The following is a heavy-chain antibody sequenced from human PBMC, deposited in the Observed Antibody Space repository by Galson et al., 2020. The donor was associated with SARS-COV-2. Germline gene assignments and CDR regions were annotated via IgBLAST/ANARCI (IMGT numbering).Heavy chain of an antibody. CDR1: GFTFSSYA. V-gene: IGHV3-30*01. CDR2: ISYDGSNK. D-gene: IGHD4-17*01. Sequence: GESLKISCAASGFTFSSYAMHWVRQAPGKGLEWVAVISYDGSNKYYADSVKGRFTISRDNSKNTLYLQMNSLRAEDTAVYYCAREEIRYGDPFDYWGQGTLVTVSS. J-gene: IGHJ4*02. CDR3: AREEIRYGDPFDY.